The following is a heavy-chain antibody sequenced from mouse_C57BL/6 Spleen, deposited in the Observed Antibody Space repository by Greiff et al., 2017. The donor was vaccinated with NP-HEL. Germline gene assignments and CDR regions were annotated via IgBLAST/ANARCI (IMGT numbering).Heavy chain of an antibody. V-gene: IGHV2-9-1*01. CDR1: GFSLTSYA. D-gene: IGHD2-4*01. J-gene: IGHJ4*01. Sequence: QLKQSGPGLVAPSQSLSITCTVSGFSLTSYAISWVRQPPGKGLEWLGVIWTGGGTNYNSALKSRLSISKDNSKSQVFLKMNSLQTDDTARYYCATIYYDYDDEGLYAMDYWGQGTSVTVSS. CDR3: ATIYYDYDDEGLYAMDY. CDR2: IWTGGGT.